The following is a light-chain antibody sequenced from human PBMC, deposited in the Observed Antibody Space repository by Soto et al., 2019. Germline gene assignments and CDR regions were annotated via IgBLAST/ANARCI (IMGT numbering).Light chain of an antibody. CDR3: QQYCNTPYT. CDR1: QNVLYRSSNQSY. Sequence: DIVMTQSPDLLAVSLGERATITCKSSQNVLYRSSNQSYLAWYQQRPRQPPRLLLYWASTRESGVPYRFIGRGSGTDFTITISSLQAGDEAIDHCQQYCNTPYTFVQGTTVEIK. CDR2: WAS. J-gene: IGKJ2*01. V-gene: IGKV4-1*01.